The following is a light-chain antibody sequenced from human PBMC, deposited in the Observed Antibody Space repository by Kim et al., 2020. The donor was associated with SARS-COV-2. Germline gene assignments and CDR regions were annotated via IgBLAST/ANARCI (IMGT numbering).Light chain of an antibody. J-gene: IGKJ1*01. CDR2: KSS. CDR1: QSVSTW. V-gene: IGKV1-5*03. Sequence: DFQMTQSPSTLSASVGDRVTITCRASQSVSTWLAWYQQKPGKAPKLLIYKSSNLESGVPSRFSGSGSGTEFTLTISSLQAEDFATYFCQQYNSGWTFGQGTKVDIK. CDR3: QQYNSGWT.